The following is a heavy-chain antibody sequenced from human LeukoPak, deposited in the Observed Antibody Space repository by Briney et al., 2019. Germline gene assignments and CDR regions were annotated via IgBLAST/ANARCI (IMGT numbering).Heavy chain of an antibody. D-gene: IGHD4-17*01. CDR3: TRHGATTEAFDI. V-gene: IGHV3-73*01. J-gene: IGHJ3*02. Sequence: PGGSLRLSCAASGFIFSGSAMHWVRQASGKGLEWVGRIRSKTNNYATAYAASLKGRFTISRDDSKNTAYLQMNSLKTEDTAVYYCTRHGATTEAFDIWGQGTMVTVSS. CDR1: GFIFSGSA. CDR2: IRSKTNNYAT.